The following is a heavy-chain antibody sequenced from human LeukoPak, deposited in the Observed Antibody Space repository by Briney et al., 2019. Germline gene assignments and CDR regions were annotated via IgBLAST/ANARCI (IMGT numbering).Heavy chain of an antibody. Sequence: ASVKVSCKVSGSTLTEISIDWVRQAPGKGLECMGTFGPQVGETIHTQKLQGRLKMTADTSTDTAYMEMSGLQSEDTAVYYCATGAMVYEYWGQGTLVTVSS. CDR3: ATGAMVYEY. V-gene: IGHV1-24*01. CDR2: FGPQVGET. CDR1: GSTLTEIS. D-gene: IGHD3-10*01. J-gene: IGHJ4*02.